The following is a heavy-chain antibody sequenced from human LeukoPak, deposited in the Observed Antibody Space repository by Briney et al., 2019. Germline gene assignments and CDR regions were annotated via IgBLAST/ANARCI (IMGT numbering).Heavy chain of an antibody. J-gene: IGHJ3*02. Sequence: GGSLRLSCAASGFTFRNYVIHWVRQAPGKGLEWVAVIWYDGSNKYYADSVKGRFTISRDNSKNTLYLQMNSLRAEDTAVHYCARAFHYYDSSGRDAFDIWGQGTMVTVSS. V-gene: IGHV3-33*08. D-gene: IGHD3-22*01. CDR2: IWYDGSNK. CDR1: GFTFRNYV. CDR3: ARAFHYYDSSGRDAFDI.